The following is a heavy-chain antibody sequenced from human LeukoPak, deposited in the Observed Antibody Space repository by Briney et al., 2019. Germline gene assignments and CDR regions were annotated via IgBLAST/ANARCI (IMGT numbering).Heavy chain of an antibody. J-gene: IGHJ6*03. Sequence: KPSETLSLTCTVSGGSISSYYWSWIRQPPGKGLEWIGYIYYSGSTNYNPSLKSRVTISVDTSKNQFSLKLSSVTAADTAVYYCARMGKQQLDPNTYYYYYMDVWGKGTTVTISS. V-gene: IGHV4-59*01. CDR1: GGSISSYY. D-gene: IGHD6-13*01. CDR2: IYYSGST. CDR3: ARMGKQQLDPNTYYYYYMDV.